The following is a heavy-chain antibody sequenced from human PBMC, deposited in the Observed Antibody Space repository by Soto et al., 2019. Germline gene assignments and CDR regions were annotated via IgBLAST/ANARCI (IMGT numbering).Heavy chain of an antibody. J-gene: IGHJ4*02. CDR3: ARDVWEYSSGWFDY. CDR1: GFTFSSYG. V-gene: IGHV3-33*01. Sequence: QVQLVESGGGVVQPGRSLRLSCAASGFTFSSYGMHWVRQAPGKGLEWVAVIWYDGSNKYYADSVKGRFTISRDNSKKTVYLQMNSLRAEDTAVYYCARDVWEYSSGWFDYWGQGTLVTVSS. D-gene: IGHD6-19*01. CDR2: IWYDGSNK.